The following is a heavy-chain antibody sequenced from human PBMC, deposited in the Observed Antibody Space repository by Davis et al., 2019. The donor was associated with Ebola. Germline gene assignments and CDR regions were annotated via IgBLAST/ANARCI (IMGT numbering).Heavy chain of an antibody. V-gene: IGHV1-46*01. Sequence: AASVKVSCKASGYTFTSYGINWVRQAPGQGLEWMGIINPSGGSTSYAQKFQGRVTMTRDTSTSTVYMELSSLRSEDTAVYYCARDVIPMITFGGVRAFDYWGQGTLVTVSS. CDR3: ARDVIPMITFGGVRAFDY. J-gene: IGHJ4*02. CDR1: GYTFTSYG. CDR2: INPSGGST. D-gene: IGHD3-16*01.